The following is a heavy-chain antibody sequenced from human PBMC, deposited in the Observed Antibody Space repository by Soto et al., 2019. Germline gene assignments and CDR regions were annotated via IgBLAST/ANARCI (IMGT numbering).Heavy chain of an antibody. CDR1: GDTVTDYY. V-gene: IGHV1-46*01. J-gene: IGHJ4*02. Sequence: QVQLVQSGAEVKKPGASVKVSCKASGDTVTDYYIHWVRQAPGQGLEWMGTVNPSGGHTTYAQHFLGRMTMTRDTSTRTLYLELTSLTSEDTAVYYCARGGHVVVVTAALDYWGQGTLVTVSS. CDR3: ARGGHVVVVTAALDY. D-gene: IGHD2-21*02. CDR2: VNPSGGHT.